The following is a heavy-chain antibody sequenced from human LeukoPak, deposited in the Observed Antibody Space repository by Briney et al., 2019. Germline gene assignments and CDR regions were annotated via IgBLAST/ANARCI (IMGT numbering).Heavy chain of an antibody. CDR3: ARHRYYYYYYMDV. J-gene: IGHJ6*03. V-gene: IGHV4-39*01. Sequence: SETLSLTCTVSGGSISSSSYYWGWIRQPPGKGLEWIGSIYYSGSTYYHPSLKSRATISVDTSKNQFSLKLSSVTAADTAVYYCARHRYYYYYYMDVWGKGTTVTISS. CDR1: GGSISSSSYY. CDR2: IYYSGST.